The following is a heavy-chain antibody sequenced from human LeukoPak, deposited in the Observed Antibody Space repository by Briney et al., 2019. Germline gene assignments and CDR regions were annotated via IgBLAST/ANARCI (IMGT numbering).Heavy chain of an antibody. CDR3: GSESWSGPNNWFDP. D-gene: IGHD3-3*01. J-gene: IGHJ5*02. CDR2: IRYDGSNK. CDR1: GFTFSSYG. V-gene: IGHV3-33*08. Sequence: GRSLRLSCAASGFTFSSYGMHWVRQAPGKGLEWVAFIRYDGSNKYYADSVKGRFTISRDNSKNTLYLQMNSLRAEDTAVYYCGSESWSGPNNWFDPWGQGTLVTVSS.